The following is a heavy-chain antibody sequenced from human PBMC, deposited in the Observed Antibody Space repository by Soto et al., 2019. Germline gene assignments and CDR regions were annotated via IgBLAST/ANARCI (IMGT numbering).Heavy chain of an antibody. D-gene: IGHD4-17*01. J-gene: IGHJ4*02. V-gene: IGHV3-23*01. CDR2: LSAGGTSA. CDR3: ARGTYGDYDF. Sequence: EVLLLESGGDLVQPGGSLRLSCAASGITFSSYAMSWVRQAPGKGLEWVSALSAGGTSAYYTVSVEGRFTISRDNSKNILYLQMNSLKADDTAVYYCARGTYGDYDFWGQGTLVTVSS. CDR1: GITFSSYA.